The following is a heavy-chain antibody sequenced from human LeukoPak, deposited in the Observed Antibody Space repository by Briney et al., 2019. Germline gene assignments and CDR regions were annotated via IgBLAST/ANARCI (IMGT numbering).Heavy chain of an antibody. V-gene: IGHV1-46*01. CDR2: INPTGGST. J-gene: IGHJ4*02. CDR3: ARTAARRFDY. CDR1: GYTFPSYF. D-gene: IGHD6-6*01. Sequence: GASVKVSCKASGYTFPSYFMHWVRQAPGQGLEWMGIINPTGGSTTYAQKFQGRVTMTRDTSTSIVYMELSSLRSDDTAVYCCARTAARRFDYWGQGTLVTVSS.